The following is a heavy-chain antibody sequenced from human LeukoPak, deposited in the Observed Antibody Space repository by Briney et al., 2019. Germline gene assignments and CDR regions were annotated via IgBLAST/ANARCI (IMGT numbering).Heavy chain of an antibody. Sequence: PGGSLRLSCAASGFTFYNYAMHWVRQAPGKGLEWVAVMSYDGINKYCADSVKGRFTISRDNSKSTLYLQMNSPRAEDTAVYYCAKTYYYDSSGYGGDAFDIWGQGTMVTVSS. CDR1: GFTFYNYA. D-gene: IGHD3-22*01. CDR2: MSYDGINK. J-gene: IGHJ3*02. CDR3: AKTYYYDSSGYGGDAFDI. V-gene: IGHV3-30-3*02.